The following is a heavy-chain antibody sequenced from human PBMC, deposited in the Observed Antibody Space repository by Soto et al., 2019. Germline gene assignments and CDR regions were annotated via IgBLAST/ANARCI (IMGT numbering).Heavy chain of an antibody. V-gene: IGHV3-66*01. J-gene: IGHJ3*02. D-gene: IGHD3-22*01. CDR1: GFTVSVNL. CDR3: ARGYHYYDSSCYDKWDAFDI. Sequence: PGGSLRLSCAASGFTVSVNLMNWVRQAPGKGLEWVSVINSGGSTDYADSVKGRCTISRDISRNTLYLQMNSLRAEDTAVYYCARGYHYYDSSCYDKWDAFDIWGQGTMVTVSS. CDR2: INSGGST.